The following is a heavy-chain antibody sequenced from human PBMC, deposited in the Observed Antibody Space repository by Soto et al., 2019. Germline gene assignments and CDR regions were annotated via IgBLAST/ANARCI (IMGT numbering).Heavy chain of an antibody. Sequence: GESLNISCKGSGYSFTSYWIGWVRQMPGKGLEWMGIIYPGDSDTRYSPSFQGQVTISAGKSISTAYLQWSSLKASDTAMYYCARVALYGLRGWCDFDYCGQGNLVTVSS. D-gene: IGHD6-19*01. CDR1: GYSFTSYW. CDR2: IYPGDSDT. CDR3: ARVALYGLRGWCDFDY. J-gene: IGHJ4*02. V-gene: IGHV5-51*01.